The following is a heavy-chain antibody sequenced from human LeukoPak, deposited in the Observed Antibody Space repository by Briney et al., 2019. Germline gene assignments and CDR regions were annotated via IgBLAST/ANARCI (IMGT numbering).Heavy chain of an antibody. CDR3: ARARPPYYDSNAVSYPFDY. CDR2: VSYDGRNE. J-gene: IGHJ4*02. D-gene: IGHD3-22*01. Sequence: GRSLRLSCAASGFIFSDYAMHWVRQAPGKGLEWVALVSYDGRNENYADSVKGRFTISRDTSKSTLYLQMNSLRGEDTAVYYCARARPPYYDSNAVSYPFDYWGQGTLVTVSS. V-gene: IGHV3-30*04. CDR1: GFIFSDYA.